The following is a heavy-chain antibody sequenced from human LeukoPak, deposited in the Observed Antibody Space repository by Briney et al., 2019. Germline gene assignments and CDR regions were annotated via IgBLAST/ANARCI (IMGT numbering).Heavy chain of an antibody. CDR3: AKECRGYSYGGDYDY. CDR2: ISGSGGST. J-gene: IGHJ4*02. Sequence: PGGSLRLSCAASGFTFSSYAMSWVRQAPGKGLEWVSAISGSGGSTYYADSVKGRFTISRDNSKNTLHLQMNSLRAEDTAVYYCAKECRGYSYGGDYDYWGQGTLVTVSS. V-gene: IGHV3-23*01. CDR1: GFTFSSYA. D-gene: IGHD5-18*01.